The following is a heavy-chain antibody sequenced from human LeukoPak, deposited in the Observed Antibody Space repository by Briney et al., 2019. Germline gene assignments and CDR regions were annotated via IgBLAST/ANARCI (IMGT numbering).Heavy chain of an antibody. CDR3: ASLKDIVATISF. J-gene: IGHJ4*02. CDR1: GGSIGSSSYY. CDR2: IYYSGST. Sequence: SETLSLTCTVSGGSIGSSSYYWGWIRQPPGKGLEWIGSIYYSGSTYYNPSLKSRVTISVDTSKNQFSLKLSSVTAADTAVYYCASLKDIVATISFWGQGTLVTVSS. V-gene: IGHV4-39*01. D-gene: IGHD5-12*01.